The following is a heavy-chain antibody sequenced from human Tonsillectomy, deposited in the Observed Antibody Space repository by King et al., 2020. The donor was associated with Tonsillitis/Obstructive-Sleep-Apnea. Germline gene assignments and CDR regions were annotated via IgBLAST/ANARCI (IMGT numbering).Heavy chain of an antibody. CDR3: AHDGDYDAFDI. CDR1: GFSLSTSGVG. Sequence: TLKESGPTLVKPTQTLTLTCTFSGFSLSTSGVGVGWLRQPPGKALEWLALIYWDDDKRYSPSLKSRLTITKDNSKNQVVLTMNNMNPVDTATYYCAHDGDYDAFDIWGQGTMVTVSS. D-gene: IGHD4-17*01. CDR2: IYWDDDK. V-gene: IGHV2-5*02. J-gene: IGHJ3*02.